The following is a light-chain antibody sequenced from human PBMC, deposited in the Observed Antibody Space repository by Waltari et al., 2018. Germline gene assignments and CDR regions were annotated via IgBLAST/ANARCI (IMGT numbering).Light chain of an antibody. J-gene: IGKJ1*01. CDR1: QSVLNRDTKKSY. CDR3: QQYYSTGT. CDR2: WAS. V-gene: IGKV4-1*01. Sequence: DIVMTQSPDSLAVSLGERATLTCRSSQSVLNRDTKKSYLAWYQQKSGQTPKLLIYWASTRESGVPDRFSGSGSGTDFTLTITSLQAEDVAVYYCQQYYSTGTFGQGTKVEIK.